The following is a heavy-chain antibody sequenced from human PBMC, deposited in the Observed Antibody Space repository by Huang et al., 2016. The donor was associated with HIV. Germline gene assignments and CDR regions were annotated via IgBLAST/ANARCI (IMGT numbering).Heavy chain of an antibody. V-gene: IGHV1-18*04. J-gene: IGHJ3*02. CDR3: ARNLAPPDAFDM. CDR1: GYSFNNLG. CDR2: GSGDNRKT. Sequence: VQLLQSGSEVKKPGASVRVSCRTSGYSFNNLGISWVRQAPGQGIQWMGWGSGDNRKTKYAQKFQHRITMTTATSTSTAHMEMKSLRSDDTAIYFCARNLAPPDAFDMWGQGTFVSVSP. D-gene: IGHD3-3*02.